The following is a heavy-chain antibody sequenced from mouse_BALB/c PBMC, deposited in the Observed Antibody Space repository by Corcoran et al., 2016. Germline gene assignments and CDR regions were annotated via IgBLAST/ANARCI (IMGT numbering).Heavy chain of an antibody. CDR2: IYPGSGNT. CDR3: ARSHYGSSYYAMDY. J-gene: IGHJ4*01. V-gene: IGHV1-84*02. D-gene: IGHD1-1*01. CDR1: GYTFTDYY. Sequence: QIQLQQSGPELVKPGASVKISCKASGYTFTDYYINWVKQKPGQGLEWIGWIYPGSGNTKYNEKFKGKATLTVDTSSSTAYMQLSSLTSEDTAVYFCARSHYGSSYYAMDYWGQGTSVTVSS.